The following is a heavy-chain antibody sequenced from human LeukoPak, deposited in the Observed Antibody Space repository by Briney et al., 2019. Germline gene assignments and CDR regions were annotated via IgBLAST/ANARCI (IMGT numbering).Heavy chain of an antibody. CDR2: ISAYNGNT. Sequence: ASVKVSCKASGYTFNSYGISWVRQAPGQGLEWMGWISAYNGNTNYAQKLQGRVTMTTDTSTSTAYMELRSLRSDDTAVYYCVSGAYDGSGSSGYYYGMDVWGQGTTVTVS. J-gene: IGHJ6*02. CDR3: VSGAYDGSGSSGYYYGMDV. CDR1: GYTFNSYG. V-gene: IGHV1-18*01. D-gene: IGHD3-10*01.